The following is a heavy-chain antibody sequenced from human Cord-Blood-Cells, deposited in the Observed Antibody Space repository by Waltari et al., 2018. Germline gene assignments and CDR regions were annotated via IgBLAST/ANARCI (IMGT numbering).Heavy chain of an antibody. CDR2: ISSSSSYI. Sequence: EVQLVESGGGLVKPGGSLRLSCAASGFTFSSYSMNWVRQAPGKGLEWVSSISSSSSYIYYADSVKGRFTSSRDNAKNSLYLQMNSLRAEDTAVYYCARGALGGGAPFYFDYWGQGTLVTVSS. J-gene: IGHJ4*02. D-gene: IGHD2-15*01. CDR3: ARGALGGGAPFYFDY. CDR1: GFTFSSYS. V-gene: IGHV3-21*01.